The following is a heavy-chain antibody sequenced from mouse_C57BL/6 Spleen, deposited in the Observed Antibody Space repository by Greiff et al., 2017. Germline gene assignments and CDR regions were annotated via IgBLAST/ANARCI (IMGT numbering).Heavy chain of an antibody. CDR3: VRDEHYYGSSYYAMDY. Sequence: EVKLVESGGGLVQPKGSLTLSCAASGFTFHTYAMHWVRQAPGKGLEWVARIRSKSSNYATYYADSVKDRFTISRDDSQSMLYLQMNNLKTEDTAMYYGVRDEHYYGSSYYAMDYWGQGTSVTVSS. CDR2: IRSKSSNYAT. J-gene: IGHJ4*01. CDR1: GFTFHTYA. V-gene: IGHV10-3*01. D-gene: IGHD1-1*01.